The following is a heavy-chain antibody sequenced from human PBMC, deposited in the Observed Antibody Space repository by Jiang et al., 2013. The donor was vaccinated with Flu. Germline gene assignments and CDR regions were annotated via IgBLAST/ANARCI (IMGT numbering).Heavy chain of an antibody. V-gene: IGHV2-70*11. D-gene: IGHD3-10*01. CDR3: ARIVYGSGSYYTGLDP. CDR1: GFSLSTSGMC. J-gene: IGHJ5*02. Sequence: KPTQTLTLTCTFSGFSLSTSGMCVSWIRQPPGKALEWLARIDWDDDKYYSTSLKTRLTISKDTSKNQVVLTMTNMDPVDTATYYCARIVYGSGSYYTGLDPWGQGTLVTVSS. CDR2: IDWDDDK.